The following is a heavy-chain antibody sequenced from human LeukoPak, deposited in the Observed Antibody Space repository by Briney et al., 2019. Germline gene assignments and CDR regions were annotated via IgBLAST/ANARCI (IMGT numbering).Heavy chain of an antibody. J-gene: IGHJ2*01. D-gene: IGHD4-17*01. CDR1: GFIVSSKY. Sequence: GGSLRLSCTASGFIVSSKYMSWIRHAPGKGLEWVSVIYSGSDTHSYADSVKGRFTISRDNSKNTLYLQMNSLRVEDTAVYYCARVTRPTDWYFDLWGRGTLVTVSS. CDR3: ARVTRPTDWYFDL. V-gene: IGHV3-53*01. CDR2: IYSGSDT.